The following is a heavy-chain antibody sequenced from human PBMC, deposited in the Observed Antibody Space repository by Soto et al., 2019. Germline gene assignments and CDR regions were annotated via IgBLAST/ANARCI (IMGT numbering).Heavy chain of an antibody. J-gene: IGHJ4*02. CDR3: ARRAGDNLRDHFDY. CDR1: GFTFIDYA. V-gene: IGHV3-23*01. CDR2: ISASGGST. D-gene: IGHD6-13*01. Sequence: PGGSLRLSCAASGFTFIDYAISWVRQAPGKGLEWVSVISASGGSTYYADSVKGRFTTSRDNSKNTLYLEMNSLRAEDTAVYYCARRAGDNLRDHFDYWGQGTLGTVSS.